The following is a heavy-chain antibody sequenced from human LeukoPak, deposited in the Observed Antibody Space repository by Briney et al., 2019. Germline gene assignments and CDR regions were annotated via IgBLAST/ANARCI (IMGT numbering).Heavy chain of an antibody. D-gene: IGHD5-12*01. J-gene: IGHJ4*02. V-gene: IGHV4-38-2*02. CDR1: AYSISSAYY. CDR2: INHSGST. Sequence: PSETLSLTCTVSAYSISSAYYWGWIRQPPGKGLVWIGEINHSGSTNYNPSLKSRVTISVDTSKNQFSLKLSSVTAADTAVYYCARRGFRYSGYVAYWGQGTLVTVSS. CDR3: ARRGFRYSGYVAY.